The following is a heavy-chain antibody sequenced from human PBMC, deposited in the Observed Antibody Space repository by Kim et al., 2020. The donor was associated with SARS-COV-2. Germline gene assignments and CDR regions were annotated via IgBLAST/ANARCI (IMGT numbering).Heavy chain of an antibody. V-gene: IGHV3-33*06. D-gene: IGHD5-18*01. CDR1: GFTFNNYG. J-gene: IGHJ4*02. Sequence: GGSLRLSCAASGFTFNNYGMHWVRQAPGKGLEWVAAIWYDGNNKYYADSVKGRFTISRDNSKNTLYLQVSSLRVEDTAVYFCTNSVDTTSSPFDYWGQGTLFTVSS. CDR2: IWYDGNNK. CDR3: TNSVDTTSSPFDY.